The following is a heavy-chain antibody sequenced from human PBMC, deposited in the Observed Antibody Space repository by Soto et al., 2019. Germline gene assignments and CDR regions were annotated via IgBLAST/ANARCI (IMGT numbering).Heavy chain of an antibody. CDR2: INSDGSDK. V-gene: IGHV3-74*03. CDR1: GFSFSSHW. Sequence: DVQLVESGGGSAQPGGSLTLSCEASGFSFSSHWMHWVRQAPGRGLMWVSRINSDGSDKMYADSVKGRFTISRDNAKNTASLQMNGLRAEVTGLYICTSSGIYSAINAVDFWGPGARVTVPS. D-gene: IGHD1-26*01. J-gene: IGHJ6*01. CDR3: TSSGIYSAINAVDF.